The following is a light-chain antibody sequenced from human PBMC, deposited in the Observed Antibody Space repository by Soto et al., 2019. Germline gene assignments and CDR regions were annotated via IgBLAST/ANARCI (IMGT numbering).Light chain of an antibody. CDR1: QGIGVY. V-gene: IGKV1-27*01. CDR3: QKYNSAPLT. J-gene: IGKJ4*01. Sequence: DIQMTQSPSSLSASFGDRVTITCRASQGIGVYLAWFQQKPGNAPKPLIYAASTLQSGVPSRFSGSGSGTDFTLTISGLQPEDVATYYCQKYNSAPLTFGGGTKVDIK. CDR2: AAS.